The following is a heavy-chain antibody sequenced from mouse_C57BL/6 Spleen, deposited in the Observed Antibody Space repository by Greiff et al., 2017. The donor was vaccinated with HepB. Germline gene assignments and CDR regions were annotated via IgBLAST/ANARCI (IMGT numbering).Heavy chain of an antibody. J-gene: IGHJ4*01. CDR1: GFSLTSYG. V-gene: IGHV2-5*01. CDR2: IWRGGST. D-gene: IGHD2-5*01. Sequence: VMLVESGPGLVQPSQSLSITCTVSGFSLTSYGVHWVRQSPGKGLEWLGVIWRGGSTDYNAAFMSRLSITKDNSKSQVFFKMNSLQADDTAIYYCAKDSNYVGAMDYWGQGTSVTVSS. CDR3: AKDSNYVGAMDY.